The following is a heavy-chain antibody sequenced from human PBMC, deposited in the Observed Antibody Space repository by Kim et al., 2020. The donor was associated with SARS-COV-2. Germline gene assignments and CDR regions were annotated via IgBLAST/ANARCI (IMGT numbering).Heavy chain of an antibody. J-gene: IGHJ4*01. V-gene: IGHV4-39*01. D-gene: IGHD3-22*01. CDR3: ARNYDSSGYYLKSYYF. Sequence: SETLSLTCTVSGDSISSSSYYWGWIRQPPGKGLEWIGSIYYSGSTYYNPSLKSRVTISVDTSKNQFSLKLSSVTAADTAVYYCARNYDSSGYYLKSYYF. CDR2: IYYSGST. CDR1: GDSISSSSYY.